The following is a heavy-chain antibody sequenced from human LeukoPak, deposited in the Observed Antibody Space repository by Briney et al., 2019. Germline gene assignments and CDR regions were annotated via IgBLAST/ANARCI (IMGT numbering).Heavy chain of an antibody. J-gene: IGHJ4*02. CDR3: ARCAYGDCI. D-gene: IGHD4-17*01. CDR2: INEDGSDK. V-gene: IGHV3-7*05. CDR1: GFTFSSYW. Sequence: GESLRLSCAASGFTFSSYWMTWVRQAPGKGLEWVAKINEDGSDKYYLDSVEGRFTISRDNTKNSLYLQMNSLRAEDTAIYFCARCAYGDCIWGQGTLVTVSS.